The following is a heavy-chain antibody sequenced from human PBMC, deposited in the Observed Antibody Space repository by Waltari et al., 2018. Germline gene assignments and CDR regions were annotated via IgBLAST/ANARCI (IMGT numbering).Heavy chain of an antibody. CDR3: ARDEEWELLAY. CDR2: IYYSGST. Sequence: QLQLQESGPGLVKPSETLSLTCTVSGGSISSSSYYWGWIRQPPGKGLEWIGSIYYSGSTYYNPSLKSRVTISVDTSKNQFSLKLSSVTAADTAVYYCARDEEWELLAYWGQGTLVTVSS. J-gene: IGHJ4*02. D-gene: IGHD1-26*01. V-gene: IGHV4-39*07. CDR1: GGSISSSSYY.